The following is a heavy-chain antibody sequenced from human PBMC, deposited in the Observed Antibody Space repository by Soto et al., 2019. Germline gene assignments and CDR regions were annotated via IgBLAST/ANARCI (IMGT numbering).Heavy chain of an antibody. CDR2: IYWDDDK. CDR3: AHIPNYYQYDWFDP. V-gene: IGHV2-5*02. Sequence: QITLKESGPTLVKPTQTLTLTCTFSGFSLTTRGVGVGWIRQPPGKALECLALIYWDDDKRYSPSLQSRLSIHKDTSKNHVVLTMTNVDPVDTATYYCAHIPNYYQYDWFDPWGQGTLVSVSS. D-gene: IGHD3-16*01. CDR1: GFSLTTRGVG. J-gene: IGHJ5*02.